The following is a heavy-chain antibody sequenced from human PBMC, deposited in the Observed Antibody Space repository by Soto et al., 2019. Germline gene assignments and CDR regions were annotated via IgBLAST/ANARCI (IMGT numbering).Heavy chain of an antibody. J-gene: IGHJ3*01. V-gene: IGHV4-39*02. Sequence: QLQLQESGPGLVKPSETLSLTCSVSGGSITTSSYNWDWIRQPPGKGLEWIGTLYYDGSTSYNPPLKRQVTISVDTSKNHFALIVNSVSASDTAVYYWSRFYGNAFDVWGRGTVVTVSS. CDR3: SRFYGNAFDV. CDR1: GGSITTSSYN. CDR2: LYYDGST. D-gene: IGHD3-10*01.